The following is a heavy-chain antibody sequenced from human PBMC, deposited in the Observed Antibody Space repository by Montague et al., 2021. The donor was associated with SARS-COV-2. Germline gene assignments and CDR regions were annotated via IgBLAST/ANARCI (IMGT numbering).Heavy chain of an antibody. CDR2: ISTSAYTT. J-gene: IGHJ3*02. CDR1: GFTFSNYD. Sequence: SLRLSCAASGFTFSNYDMNWVRQAPGKGPEWISYISTSAYTTSYAGSAKGRFTISRDSGKNSLYLQMNSLRVEDTAVYYCTRDYRSIVGDGLDIWGQGTKVTVSS. D-gene: IGHD3-16*02. CDR3: TRDYRSIVGDGLDI. V-gene: IGHV3-48*03.